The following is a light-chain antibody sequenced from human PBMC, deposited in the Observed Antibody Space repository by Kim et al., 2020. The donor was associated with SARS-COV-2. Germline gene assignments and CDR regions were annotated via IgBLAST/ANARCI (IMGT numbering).Light chain of an antibody. J-gene: IGLJ3*02. CDR2: EDN. CDR1: SGNIADRY. Sequence: KAVTSSCTRSSGNIADRYVQWYQQRPGSAPSTVIYEDNERPFGVPDRFSGSIDTASNSASLTISGLKTEDEADYYCQSYDRTNQWVFGGGTQLTVL. CDR3: QSYDRTNQWV. V-gene: IGLV6-57*03.